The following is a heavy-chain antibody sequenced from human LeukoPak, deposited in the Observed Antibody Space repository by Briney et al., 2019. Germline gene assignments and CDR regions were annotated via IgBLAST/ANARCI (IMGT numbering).Heavy chain of an antibody. Sequence: GGSLRLSCAASGFTFSSYAMHWVRQAPGKGLEWVAVISYDGSNKYYADSVKGRFTISRDNSKNTLYLQMNSLRAEDTAVYYCARGPGSYDRPRAFDIWGQGTMVTVSS. CDR3: ARGPGSYDRPRAFDI. CDR1: GFTFSSYA. D-gene: IGHD3-10*01. J-gene: IGHJ3*02. CDR2: ISYDGSNK. V-gene: IGHV3-30-3*01.